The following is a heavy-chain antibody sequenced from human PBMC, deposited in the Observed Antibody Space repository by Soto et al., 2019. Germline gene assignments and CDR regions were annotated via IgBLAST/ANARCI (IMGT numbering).Heavy chain of an antibody. CDR1: GGSISSGDYY. Sequence: SETLSLTCTVSGGSISSGDYYWSWIRQPPGKGLEWIGYIYYSGSTYYNPSLKSRVTISVDTSKNQFSLKLSSVTAADTAVYYCARGAGSSGYYYFGPHYFDYWGQVNLVTVSS. J-gene: IGHJ4*02. D-gene: IGHD3-22*01. V-gene: IGHV4-30-4*01. CDR3: ARGAGSSGYYYFGPHYFDY. CDR2: IYYSGST.